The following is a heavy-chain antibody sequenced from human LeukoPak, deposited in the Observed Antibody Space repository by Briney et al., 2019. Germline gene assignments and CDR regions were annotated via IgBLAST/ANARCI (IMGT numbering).Heavy chain of an antibody. J-gene: IGHJ4*02. V-gene: IGHV3-33*01. D-gene: IGHD3-22*01. CDR2: IWYDGSKK. CDR3: ARDPTAYYDSSGYYLNTIDY. Sequence: GGSLRLSCEASGFTFSSYGMHWVRQAPGKGLEWVAVIWYDGSKKYYADSVKGRFTISRDNVKNTLYLQMNSLRAEDTAVYYCARDPTAYYDSSGYYLNTIDYWGQGTLVTVSS. CDR1: GFTFSSYG.